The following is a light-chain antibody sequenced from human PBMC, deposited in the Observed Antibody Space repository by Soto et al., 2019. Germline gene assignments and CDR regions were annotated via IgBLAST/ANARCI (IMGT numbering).Light chain of an antibody. CDR3: QHYDSSPWT. CDR2: GAS. CDR1: QSVSSND. V-gene: IGKV3-20*01. J-gene: IGKJ1*01. Sequence: ELVLTQSPGTLSLSPGERATLSCRASQSVSSNDLAWYQQKPGQAPRLRIYGASSRATGIPDRFSGSGSGTDFTLTISRLEPEDFAVYYWQHYDSSPWTFGQGTKVEIK.